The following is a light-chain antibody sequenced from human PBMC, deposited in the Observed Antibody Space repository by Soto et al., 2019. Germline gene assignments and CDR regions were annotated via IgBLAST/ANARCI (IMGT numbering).Light chain of an antibody. CDR1: SSDVGGYRY. CDR3: SSYTSTIPYV. Sequence: QSALTQPASVSGSPGQSITISCTGTSSDVGGYRYVSWFQQLPGKAPKLVIYEVSYRPSGVYDRFSGSKSGNTASLTISGLQADDEADYYCSSYTSTIPYVFGTGTKLTVL. J-gene: IGLJ1*01. V-gene: IGLV2-14*01. CDR2: EVS.